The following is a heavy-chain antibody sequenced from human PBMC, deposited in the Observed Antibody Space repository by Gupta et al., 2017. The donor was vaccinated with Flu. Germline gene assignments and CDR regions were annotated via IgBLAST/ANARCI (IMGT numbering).Heavy chain of an antibody. Sequence: VQLVAAGGDLVKPGGSLGLSCVVSGSTFRDYLMAWFPQAPGKGREGVALVSSRGRNVYYADTVKGRFIVTSDNAKNSVFLHMHSLRADDTAIYYCARDRRDLVKGYYYYYMDVWGKGAAVTVSS. V-gene: IGHV3-11*01. CDR3: ARDRRDLVKGYYYYYMDV. CDR1: GSTFRDYL. CDR2: VSSRGRNV. J-gene: IGHJ6*03. D-gene: IGHD2-15*01.